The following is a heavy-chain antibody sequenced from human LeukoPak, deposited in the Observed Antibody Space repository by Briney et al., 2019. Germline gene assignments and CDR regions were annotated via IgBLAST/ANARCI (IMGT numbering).Heavy chain of an antibody. D-gene: IGHD1-26*01. Sequence: ASVKVSCKASGHTFTDYYIQWVRQAPGQGLEWMGWINPNSGGTSYAQKFQGRVTMTRDTSISTAFMELNRLRSDDTAVYYCARGGTYSLNAFDYWGQGTLVTVSS. CDR3: ARGGTYSLNAFDY. CDR2: INPNSGGT. V-gene: IGHV1-2*02. J-gene: IGHJ4*02. CDR1: GHTFTDYY.